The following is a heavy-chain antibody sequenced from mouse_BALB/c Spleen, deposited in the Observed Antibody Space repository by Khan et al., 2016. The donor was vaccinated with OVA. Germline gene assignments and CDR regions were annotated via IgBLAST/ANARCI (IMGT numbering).Heavy chain of an antibody. CDR3: ASGGYWYFDV. D-gene: IGHD1-1*02. J-gene: IGHJ1*01. Sequence: QIQLVQSGPELKKPGETVKISCKASGYTFTNYGMNWVKQAPGKGLKWMGWINTYTEEPTYADDFKGRFAFSLETSASTAYLQINNLKNEDTATYCWASGGYWYFDVWGAGTTVTVSS. CDR1: GYTFTNYG. CDR2: INTYTEEP. V-gene: IGHV9-3-1*01.